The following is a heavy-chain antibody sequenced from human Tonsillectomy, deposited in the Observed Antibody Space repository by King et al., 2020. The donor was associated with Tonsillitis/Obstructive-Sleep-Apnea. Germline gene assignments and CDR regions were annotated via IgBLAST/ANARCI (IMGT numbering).Heavy chain of an antibody. CDR1: GFTFSSYA. CDR3: AKARVEEQWPITVYYYYSGMDV. CDR2: ISGSGGST. J-gene: IGHJ6*02. D-gene: IGHD6-19*01. V-gene: IGHV3-23*04. Sequence: VQLVESGGGLVQPGGSLRLSCAASGFTFSSYAMSWVRQAPGKGLEWVSGISGSGGSTYYADSVKGRFTISRDNSKNTLYLQMNSLRAEDTAVYYCAKARVEEQWPITVYYYYSGMDVWGQGTTVTVSS.